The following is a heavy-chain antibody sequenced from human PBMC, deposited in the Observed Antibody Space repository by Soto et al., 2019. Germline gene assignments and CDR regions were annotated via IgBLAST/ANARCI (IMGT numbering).Heavy chain of an antibody. Sequence: QVQLQQWGAGLLKPSETLSLTCAVYGGSFSGYYWSWIRQPPGKGLEWIGEINHSGSTNYNPSLTSRVTISVDTSKNQFSLKLSSVTAADTAVYYCARVCSSTSCQNPDPWGQGTLVTVSS. D-gene: IGHD2-2*01. CDR1: GGSFSGYY. CDR3: ARVCSSTSCQNPDP. V-gene: IGHV4-34*01. CDR2: INHSGST. J-gene: IGHJ5*02.